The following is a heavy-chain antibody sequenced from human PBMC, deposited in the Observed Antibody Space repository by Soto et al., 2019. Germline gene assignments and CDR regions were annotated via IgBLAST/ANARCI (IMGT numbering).Heavy chain of an antibody. CDR3: GRRFFGARSGAMAI. CDR1: GGSISTDHW. V-gene: IGHV4-4*02. D-gene: IGHD3-10*01. CDR2: IFHSGST. Sequence: QVQLQESGPGLVKPSGTLSLSCTVSGGSISTDHWWTWVRQSPGEGLEWIGEIFHSGSTAYTPSLKIGVTFSFDRSNTLVSRTQTPVPPPERPIYSGGRRFFGARSGAMAIWGRGTTATASS. J-gene: IGHJ6*02.